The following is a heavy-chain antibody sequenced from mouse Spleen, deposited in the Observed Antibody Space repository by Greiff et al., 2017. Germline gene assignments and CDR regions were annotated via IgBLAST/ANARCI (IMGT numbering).Heavy chain of an antibody. Sequence: QVQLQQPGAELVRPGSSVKLSCKASGYTFTSYWMHWVKQRPIQGLEWIGNIDPSDSETHYNQKFKDKATLTVDKSSSTAYMQLSSLTSEDSAVYYCARGRYDGYFDGWGAGTTVTVSS. V-gene: IGHV1-52*01. CDR3: ARGRYDGYFDG. J-gene: IGHJ1*01. D-gene: IGHD2-14*01. CDR1: GYTFTSYW. CDR2: IDPSDSET.